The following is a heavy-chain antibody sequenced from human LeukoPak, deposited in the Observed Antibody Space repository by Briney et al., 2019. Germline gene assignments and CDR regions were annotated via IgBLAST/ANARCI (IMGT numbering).Heavy chain of an antibody. Sequence: GGSLRLSCAASGFTFSSYAMSWVRQAPGKGLEWVSAISGSGGSTYYADSVKGRFTISRDNSKNTLYLQMNSLRAEDTAVYYCAPCNHGYCSGGSCYPDYWGQGTLVTVSS. V-gene: IGHV3-23*01. CDR1: GFTFSSYA. D-gene: IGHD2-15*01. J-gene: IGHJ4*02. CDR2: ISGSGGST. CDR3: APCNHGYCSGGSCYPDY.